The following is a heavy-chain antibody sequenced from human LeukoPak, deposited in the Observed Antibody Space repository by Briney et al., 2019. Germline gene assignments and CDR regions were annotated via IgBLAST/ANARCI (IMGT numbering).Heavy chain of an antibody. Sequence: GGSLRLSCAGSGFIFNNYAMHWVRQPPGKGLEWVSGISWNSGSIGYADSVKGRFTISRDNAKNSLYLQMNSLRAEDTALYYCAKDSGGSSVAVAGYYYYGMDVWGQGTTVTVSS. J-gene: IGHJ6*02. CDR3: AKDSGGSSVAVAGYYYYGMDV. D-gene: IGHD6-19*01. V-gene: IGHV3-9*01. CDR1: GFIFNNYA. CDR2: ISWNSGSI.